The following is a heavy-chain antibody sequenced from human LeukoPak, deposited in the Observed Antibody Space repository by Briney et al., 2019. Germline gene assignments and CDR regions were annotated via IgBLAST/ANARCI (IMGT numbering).Heavy chain of an antibody. CDR3: ARGSRYCSGGSCYLNWFDP. CDR1: GFTFSSYA. CDR2: ISGSGGST. D-gene: IGHD2-15*01. J-gene: IGHJ5*02. Sequence: GGSLRLSCAASGFTFSSYAMSWVRQAPGKGLEWVSAISGSGGSTYYADSVKGRFTISRDNSKNTLYLQMNSLRAEDTAVYYCARGSRYCSGGSCYLNWFDPWGQGTLVTVSS. V-gene: IGHV3-23*01.